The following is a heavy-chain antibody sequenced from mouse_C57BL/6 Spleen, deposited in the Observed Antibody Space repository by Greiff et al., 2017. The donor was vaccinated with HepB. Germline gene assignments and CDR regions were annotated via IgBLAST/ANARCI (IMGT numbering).Heavy chain of an antibody. J-gene: IGHJ2*01. D-gene: IGHD2-2*01. CDR1: GYTFTSYW. Sequence: QVQLQQPGAELVKPGASVKLSCKASGYTFTSYWMHWVKQRPGQGLEWIGMIHPNSGSTNYNEKFKSKATLTVDKSSSTAYMQLSSLTSEDSAVYYCVWLRENYFDYWGQGTTLTVSS. CDR2: IHPNSGST. V-gene: IGHV1-64*01. CDR3: VWLRENYFDY.